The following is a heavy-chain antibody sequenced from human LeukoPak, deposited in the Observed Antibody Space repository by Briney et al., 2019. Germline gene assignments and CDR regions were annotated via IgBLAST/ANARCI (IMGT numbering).Heavy chain of an antibody. Sequence: GGSLRLSCAASGFTFDDYAMHWVWQAPGKGLEWVSGISWNSGSIGYENSVKGRFTISRDNAKNSLYLQMNSLRAEDTALYYCAKALAVAGTNAFDIWGQGTMVTVSS. CDR2: ISWNSGSI. CDR1: GFTFDDYA. J-gene: IGHJ3*02. CDR3: AKALAVAGTNAFDI. D-gene: IGHD6-19*01. V-gene: IGHV3-9*01.